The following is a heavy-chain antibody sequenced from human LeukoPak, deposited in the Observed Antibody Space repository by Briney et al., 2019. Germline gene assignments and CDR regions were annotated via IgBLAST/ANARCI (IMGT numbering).Heavy chain of an antibody. V-gene: IGHV1-18*01. CDR2: ITTYNGNR. Sequence: ASVKASCKASGYTLSDYGISWVRQAPGQGLEWVGWITTYNGNRKYAEKFQGRVTMTTDTSTSTYYMEMRGLRSDDTAIYYCARDCRNGVCFPRDYWGQGTQITVST. D-gene: IGHD2-8*01. CDR1: GYTLSDYG. J-gene: IGHJ4*02. CDR3: ARDCRNGVCFPRDY.